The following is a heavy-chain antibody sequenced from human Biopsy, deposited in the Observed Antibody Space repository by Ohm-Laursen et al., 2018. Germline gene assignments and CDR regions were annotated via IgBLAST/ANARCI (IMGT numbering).Heavy chain of an antibody. D-gene: IGHD5-24*01. V-gene: IGHV4-59*12. Sequence: SETLSLTWTVSGGPIDSYYWSWIRQPPGKALEWIGYIYFTGKTSYNPSLKSQVTMSVNTSKKQFSLRLSSVTAADTAVYYCASAGYNPDWNFDLWGRGTRVTVSS. J-gene: IGHJ2*01. CDR1: GGPIDSYY. CDR3: ASAGYNPDWNFDL. CDR2: IYFTGKT.